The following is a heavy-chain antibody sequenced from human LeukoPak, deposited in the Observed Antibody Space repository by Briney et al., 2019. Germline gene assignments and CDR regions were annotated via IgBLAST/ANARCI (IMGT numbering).Heavy chain of an antibody. CDR2: IIPIFGTA. Sequence: SVKVSCKASGGTFSSYAISWVRQAPGQGLEWMGGIIPIFGTANYAQKFQGRVTITADESTSTAYMELSSLRSEDTAVSYCARDIVVVPAAITYYYMDVWGKGTTVTVSS. J-gene: IGHJ6*03. CDR1: GGTFSSYA. CDR3: ARDIVVVPAAITYYYMDV. V-gene: IGHV1-69*13. D-gene: IGHD2-2*02.